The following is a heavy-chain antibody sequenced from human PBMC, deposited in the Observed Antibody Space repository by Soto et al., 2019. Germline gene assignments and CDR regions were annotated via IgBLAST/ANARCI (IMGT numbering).Heavy chain of an antibody. Sequence: SSETLSLTCAVSGGSISSGGYSWSWIRQPPGKGLEWIGYIYHSGSTYYNPSLKSRVTISVDRSKNQFSLKLSSVTAADTAVYYCALRTGDAFDIWGQGTMVTVSS. CDR2: IYHSGST. V-gene: IGHV4-30-2*01. D-gene: IGHD7-27*01. J-gene: IGHJ3*02. CDR1: GGSISSGGYS. CDR3: ALRTGDAFDI.